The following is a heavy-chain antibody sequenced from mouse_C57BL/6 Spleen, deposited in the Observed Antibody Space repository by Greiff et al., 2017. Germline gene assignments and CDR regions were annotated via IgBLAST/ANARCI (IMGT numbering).Heavy chain of an antibody. J-gene: IGHJ1*03. CDR1: EYEFPSHD. D-gene: IGHD1-1*01. V-gene: IGHV5-2*01. CDR3: ARSRHYCGSSPSYWYFDV. Sequence: EVNVVESGGGLVQPGESLKLSCESNEYEFPSHDMSWVRKTPEKRLELVAAINSDGGSTYYPDTMERRFIISRDNTKKTLYLQMSSLRSEDTALYYWARSRHYCGSSPSYWYFDVWGTGTTVTVSS. CDR2: INSDGGST.